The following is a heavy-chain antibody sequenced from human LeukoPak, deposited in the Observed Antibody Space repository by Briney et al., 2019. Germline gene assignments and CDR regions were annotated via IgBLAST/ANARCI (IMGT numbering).Heavy chain of an antibody. J-gene: IGHJ4*02. CDR1: GYSFTNYA. Sequence: ASVKVSCKAAGYSFTNYAIQWVRQAPGQRLEWMGWINAGNGKTKYSQKFQGRVTITRDTSATTAYMELSGLRSEDTAVYYCARAIWTSTVTTYYLDNWGQGTLVTVSS. V-gene: IGHV1-3*01. CDR3: ARAIWTSTVTTYYLDN. CDR2: INAGNGKT. D-gene: IGHD4-17*01.